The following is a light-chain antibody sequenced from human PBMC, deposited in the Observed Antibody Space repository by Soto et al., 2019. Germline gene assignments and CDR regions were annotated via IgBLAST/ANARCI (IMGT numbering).Light chain of an antibody. J-gene: IGKJ2*01. CDR1: QSVLYSSNNKNL. Sequence: DIVMTQSPEYLAVSLGERATINCKSSQSVLYSSNNKNLIAWYQQKPGQPPKLLIYWASTRESGVPDRFSGSGSWRDVTLPISSLQAEDVAVFYCQQYYSPPRYTFGQGTRLEIK. CDR3: QQYYSPPRYT. V-gene: IGKV4-1*01. CDR2: WAS.